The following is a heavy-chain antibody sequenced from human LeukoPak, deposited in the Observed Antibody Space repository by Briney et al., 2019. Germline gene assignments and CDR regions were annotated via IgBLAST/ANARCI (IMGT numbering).Heavy chain of an antibody. Sequence: GGSLRLSCAASGFTFSSYSMNWVRQAPGKGLEWVSSISSSSSYIYYADSVKGRFTISRDNAKNSLYLQMNSLRAEDTAVYYCARGRSGSYYTLFDYWGQGTLVTVSS. CDR1: GFTFSSYS. J-gene: IGHJ4*02. CDR2: ISSSSSYI. D-gene: IGHD1-26*01. V-gene: IGHV3-21*01. CDR3: ARGRSGSYYTLFDY.